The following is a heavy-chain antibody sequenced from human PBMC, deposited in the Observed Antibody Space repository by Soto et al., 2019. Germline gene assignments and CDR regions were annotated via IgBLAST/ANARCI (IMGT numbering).Heavy chain of an antibody. CDR1: GYNFANYW. V-gene: IGHV5-51*01. CDR3: AAGYTTGPDAFDI. CDR2: IFPGDSDT. D-gene: IGHD6-13*01. J-gene: IGHJ3*02. Sequence: ESLKISCKGSGYNFANYWIGWVRQMPGKGLEWMGMIFPGDSDTKNSPSLQGQITMSVDKSDSSAYLQWRSLKASDTAMYYCAAGYTTGPDAFDIWGQGTMVTVSS.